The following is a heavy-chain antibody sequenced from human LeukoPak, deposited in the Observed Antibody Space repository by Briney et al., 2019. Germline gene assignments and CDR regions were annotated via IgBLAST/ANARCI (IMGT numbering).Heavy chain of an antibody. J-gene: IGHJ4*02. CDR1: GYTFTGYY. CDR2: INPNINGT. CDR3: ARERTPGSGYGVDY. Sequence: GASVKVSCKASGYTFTGYYMHWVRQAPGQGLEWMGWINPNINGTNYAQKFQGRVTMTGDRSISTAYMELSRLRSDDTAVYYCARERTPGSGYGVDYWGQGTVVTGSS. V-gene: IGHV1-2*02. D-gene: IGHD6-25*01.